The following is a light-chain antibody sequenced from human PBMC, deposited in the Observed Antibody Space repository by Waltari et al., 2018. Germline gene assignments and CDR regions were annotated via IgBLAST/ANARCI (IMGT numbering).Light chain of an antibody. J-gene: IGLJ1*01. V-gene: IGLV3-1*01. CDR2: QDN. CDR1: KLGAKY. Sequence: SFDLTQPPSVSASPGQTASITCSGDKLGAKYACWYQQKPGQSPVLVIYQDNQRPSGIPERFSGSNSGNTATLNISGTQAMDEADYYCQAWDGNTFYVFGTGTKDTVL. CDR3: QAWDGNTFYV.